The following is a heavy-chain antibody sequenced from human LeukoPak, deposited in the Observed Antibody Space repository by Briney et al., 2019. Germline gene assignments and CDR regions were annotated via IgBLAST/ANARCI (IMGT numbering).Heavy chain of an antibody. V-gene: IGHV1-3*01. CDR1: GYTFTSYA. CDR3: ARSSILGYCSGGSCAADV. CDR2: INAGNGNT. Sequence: ASVKVSCKVSGYTFTSYAMHWVRQAPGQRLEWMGWINAGNGNTKYSQKFQGRVTITRDTSASTAYMELSSLRSEDTAVYYCARSSILGYCSGGSCAADVWGQGTTVTVSS. D-gene: IGHD2-15*01. J-gene: IGHJ6*02.